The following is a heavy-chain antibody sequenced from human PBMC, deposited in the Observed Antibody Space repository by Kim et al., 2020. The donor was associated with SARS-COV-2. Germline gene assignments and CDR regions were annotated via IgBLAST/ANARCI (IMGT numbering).Heavy chain of an antibody. V-gene: IGHV4-31*03. CDR1: GGSISSGGYY. Sequence: SETLSLTCTVSGGSISSGGYYWSWIRQHPGKGLEWIGYIYYSGSTYYNPSLKSRVTISVDTSKNQFSLKLSSVTAADTAVYYCARVKTAAGIVRNVSPAFDYWGQGTLVTVSS. D-gene: IGHD6-13*01. J-gene: IGHJ4*02. CDR2: IYYSGST. CDR3: ARVKTAAGIVRNVSPAFDY.